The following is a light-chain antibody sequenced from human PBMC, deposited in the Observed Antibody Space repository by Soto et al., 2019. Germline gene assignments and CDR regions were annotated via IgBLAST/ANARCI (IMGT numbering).Light chain of an antibody. Sequence: QPVLTQSPSTSASLGASVKLTCTLSSGHSSYAIAWHQQQPDKGPRFLMKLNSDGSHSKGDGIPDRFSGSSSGAERYLTISSLQSEDEADYYCQTWGTGIQVVFGGGTKLTVL. CDR3: QTWGTGIQVV. CDR1: SGHSSYA. J-gene: IGLJ2*01. V-gene: IGLV4-69*01. CDR2: LNSDGSH.